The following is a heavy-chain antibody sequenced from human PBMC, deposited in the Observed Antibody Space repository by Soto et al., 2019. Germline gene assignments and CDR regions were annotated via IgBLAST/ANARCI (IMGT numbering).Heavy chain of an antibody. CDR3: ARERKFDFWRKGLDV. J-gene: IGHJ6*01. D-gene: IGHD3-3*01. CDR1: GYTFTSYD. CDR2: MDPNSGST. V-gene: IGHV1-8*01. Sequence: ASVKVSCKASGYTFTSYDINWVRQAPGQGLEWLGWMDPNSGSTGYAQNFQGRVTMTRNISINTAHMELSSLRSEDTAVYYCARERKFDFWRKGLDVWGQGTTVRVSS.